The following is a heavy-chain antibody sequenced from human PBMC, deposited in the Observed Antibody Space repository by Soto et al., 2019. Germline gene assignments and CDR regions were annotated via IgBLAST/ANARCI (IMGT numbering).Heavy chain of an antibody. CDR3: ASYYDSSGYLPYGMDV. CDR1: GFTFSSYS. J-gene: IGHJ6*02. D-gene: IGHD3-22*01. V-gene: IGHV3-21*01. Sequence: VGSLSLSCAASGFTFSSYSMNWVRQAPGKGLEWVSSISSSSSYIYYADSVKGRFTISRDNAKNSLYLQMNSLRAEDTAVYYCASYYDSSGYLPYGMDVWGQGTTVTVSS. CDR2: ISSSSSYI.